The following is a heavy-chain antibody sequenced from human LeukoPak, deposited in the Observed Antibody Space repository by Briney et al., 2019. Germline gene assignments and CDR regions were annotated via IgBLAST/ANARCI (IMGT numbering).Heavy chain of an antibody. J-gene: IGHJ4*02. CDR2: MNPNSGNT. Sequence: ASVKVSCKASGYTFTSYGINWVRQATGQGLEWMGWMNPNSGNTGYAQKFQGRVTMTRNTSISTAYMELSSLRSEDTAVYYCARVKRGYSNYALGYWGQGTLVTVSS. CDR1: GYTFTSYG. D-gene: IGHD4-11*01. V-gene: IGHV1-8*01. CDR3: ARVKRGYSNYALGY.